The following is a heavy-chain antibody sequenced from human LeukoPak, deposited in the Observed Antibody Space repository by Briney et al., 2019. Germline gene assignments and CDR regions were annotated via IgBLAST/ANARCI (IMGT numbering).Heavy chain of an antibody. Sequence: RGESLKISCKGSGYSFTSYWISWVRQMPGKGLEWMGRIDPSDSYTNYSPSFQGQVTISADKSISTAYLQWSSLKASDTAMYYCATPYGDDTWDYWGQGTLVTVSS. CDR1: GYSFTSYW. J-gene: IGHJ4*02. V-gene: IGHV5-10-1*04. D-gene: IGHD4-17*01. CDR3: ATPYGDDTWDY. CDR2: IDPSDSYT.